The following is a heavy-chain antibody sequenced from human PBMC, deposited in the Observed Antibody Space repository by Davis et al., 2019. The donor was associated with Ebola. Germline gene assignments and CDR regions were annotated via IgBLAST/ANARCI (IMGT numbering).Heavy chain of an antibody. J-gene: IGHJ6*02. CDR2: ISSDSDYI. D-gene: IGHD3-9*01. CDR1: GFTFTTYS. V-gene: IGHV3-21*01. CDR3: ARDVSSGDYDILNYYYYYGMDV. Sequence: PGGSLRLSCVASGFTFTTYSMSWVRQAPGKALEWVSSISSDSDYIYYADSAKGRFTISRDNSKNTLYLQMNSLRPEDTAVYYCARDVSSGDYDILNYYYYYGMDVWGQGTTVTVSS.